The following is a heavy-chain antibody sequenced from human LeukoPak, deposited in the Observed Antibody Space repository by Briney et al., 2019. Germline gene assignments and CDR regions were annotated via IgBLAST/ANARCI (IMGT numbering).Heavy chain of an antibody. CDR3: ARGDYGDYLDAFDI. Sequence: GGSLRLSCAASGFTFSTYSMNWVRQAPGKGLEWVSSSSSSGTYIYYADSVKGRFTISRDNAKNSLYLQMNSLRAEDTAVYYCARGDYGDYLDAFDIWGQGTMVTVSS. D-gene: IGHD4-17*01. J-gene: IGHJ3*02. CDR1: GFTFSTYS. V-gene: IGHV3-21*01. CDR2: SSSSGTYI.